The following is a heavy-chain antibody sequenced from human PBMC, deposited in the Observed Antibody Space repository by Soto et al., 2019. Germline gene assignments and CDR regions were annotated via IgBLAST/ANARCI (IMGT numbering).Heavy chain of an antibody. CDR3: ARDSPPRPAGGFDP. D-gene: IGHD3-10*01. Sequence: QVQLQESGPGLVKPSETLSLTCTVSGGSISSYYWSWIRQPPGKGLEWIGYIYYSGRTNYNPSLKSRVTISVDTSKNQFSLKLSSVTAADTAVYYCARDSPPRPAGGFDPWGQGTLVTVSS. CDR2: IYYSGRT. V-gene: IGHV4-59*01. CDR1: GGSISSYY. J-gene: IGHJ5*02.